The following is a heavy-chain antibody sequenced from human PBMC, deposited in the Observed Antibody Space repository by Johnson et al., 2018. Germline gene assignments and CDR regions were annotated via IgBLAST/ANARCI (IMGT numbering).Heavy chain of an antibody. CDR2: IYSDVSST. D-gene: IGHD3-10*01. V-gene: IGHV3-74*01. CDR1: GITFSNFW. Sequence: VQLQESGGGLVQPGGSLRLSCEASGITFSNFWMHWVRQAPGKGLVWVSRIYSDVSSTNYADSVKGRFTISRDNAKNSLYLQMNSLRAEDTALYYCAKDLGYYGSQDAFDIWGQGTMVTVSS. CDR3: AKDLGYYGSQDAFDI. J-gene: IGHJ3*02.